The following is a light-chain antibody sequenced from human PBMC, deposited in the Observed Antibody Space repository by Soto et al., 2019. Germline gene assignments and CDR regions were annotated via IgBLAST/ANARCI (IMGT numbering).Light chain of an antibody. CDR2: GAS. CDR3: QQRSNWPPIT. Sequence: ELVTTQSPATLSASPGERATLSCRASQSVSSNLAWYQQKHGQAPRLLIYGASTRATGIPARFSGSGSGTDFTLTISSLEPEDFAVYYCQQRSNWPPITFGQGTRLEIK. V-gene: IGKV3-15*01. CDR1: QSVSSN. J-gene: IGKJ5*01.